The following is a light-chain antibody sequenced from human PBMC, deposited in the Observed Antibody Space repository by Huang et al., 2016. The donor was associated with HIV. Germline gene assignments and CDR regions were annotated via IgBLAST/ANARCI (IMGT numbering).Light chain of an antibody. Sequence: ETVLTQSPGTLSLSPGERAPLSCRASQSVSSNYLAWYQQKPGQAPRLLIYDASSRATGIPDRFSSSGSGTDFTLTISRLEPEDFAVYYCQQYGSSPGTFGQGTKVEIK. CDR3: QQYGSSPGT. V-gene: IGKV3-20*01. J-gene: IGKJ1*01. CDR2: DAS. CDR1: QSVSSNY.